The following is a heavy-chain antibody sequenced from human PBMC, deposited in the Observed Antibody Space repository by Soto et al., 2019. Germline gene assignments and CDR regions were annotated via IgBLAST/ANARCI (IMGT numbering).Heavy chain of an antibody. CDR2: IYPGNSDT. J-gene: IGHJ4*02. V-gene: IGHV5-51*01. CDR3: ATYPFCGGDCYFEPFDY. CDR1: GYRFTSYW. Sequence: EVQLVQSGAEVKKPGESLKISCKGSGYRFTSYWIGWVRQMPGKGLEWMGIIYPGNSDTRYSPSFQGQVTISADKSISTAYLQWSGLKASDTAMYYCATYPFCGGDCYFEPFDYWGQGSLVTVSS. D-gene: IGHD2-21*02.